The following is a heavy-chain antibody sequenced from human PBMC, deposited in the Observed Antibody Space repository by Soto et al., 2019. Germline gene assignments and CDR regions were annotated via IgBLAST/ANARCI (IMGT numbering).Heavy chain of an antibody. V-gene: IGHV1-18*01. CDR1: GYTFTSYG. Sequence: ASVKVSCKASGYTFTSYGISWVRQAPGQGLEWMGWISAYNGNTNYAQKLQGIVTMTTDTSTSTAYMELRSLRSDDTAVYYCARAMNRYGSGTRWGQGTLVTVSS. D-gene: IGHD3-10*01. CDR2: ISAYNGNT. J-gene: IGHJ4*02. CDR3: ARAMNRYGSGTR.